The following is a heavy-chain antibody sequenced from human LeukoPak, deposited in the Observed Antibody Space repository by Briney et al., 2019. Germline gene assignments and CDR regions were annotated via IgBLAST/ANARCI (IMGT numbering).Heavy chain of an antibody. CDR3: ARNKPTNYYDSSGPAPSDAFDI. CDR1: GYTFTSYY. Sequence: ASVKVSCKASGYTFTSYYMHWVRQAPGQGLEWMGIINPSGGSTSYAQKFQGRVTMTRDTSTSTVYMELSSLRSEDTAVYYCARNKPTNYYDSSGPAPSDAFDIWGQGTMVTVSS. J-gene: IGHJ3*02. D-gene: IGHD3-22*01. V-gene: IGHV1-46*01. CDR2: INPSGGST.